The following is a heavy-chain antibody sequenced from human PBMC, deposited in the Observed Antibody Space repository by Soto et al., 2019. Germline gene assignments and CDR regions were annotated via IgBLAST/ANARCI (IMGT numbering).Heavy chain of an antibody. Sequence: GGSLRLSCAASGFTFSSHTMNWVRQAPGKGLEWVSSISSSSSFIYYADSVKGRFTISRDNAKNSLSLEMNSLRAGDTAVYYCVREAGGVEASFYYHLDVWANGTTVTVSS. CDR2: ISSSSSFI. CDR3: VREAGGVEASFYYHLDV. D-gene: IGHD2-15*01. CDR1: GFTFSSHT. J-gene: IGHJ6*03. V-gene: IGHV3-21*01.